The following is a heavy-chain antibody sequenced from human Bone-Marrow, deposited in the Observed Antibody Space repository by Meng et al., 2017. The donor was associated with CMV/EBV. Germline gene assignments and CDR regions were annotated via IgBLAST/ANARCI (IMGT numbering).Heavy chain of an antibody. CDR2: IDWNGGNT. V-gene: IGHV3-20*04. D-gene: IGHD1-1*01. Sequence: GESLKISCAASGFSFGDYAMSWVRQAPGKGLQWVSGIDWNGGNTGYADSVKGRFTISRDNAKNSLVLQMNSLRAEDTAFYYCARVDNAYYYGVDVWGQGTTVTVSS. J-gene: IGHJ6*02. CDR3: ARVDNAYYYGVDV. CDR1: GFSFGDYA.